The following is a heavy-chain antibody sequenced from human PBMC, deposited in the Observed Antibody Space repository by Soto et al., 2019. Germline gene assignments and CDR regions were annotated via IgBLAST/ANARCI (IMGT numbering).Heavy chain of an antibody. CDR3: ARGGTHYYHYYGMDV. CDR1: GFTFSSYG. J-gene: IGHJ6*02. CDR2: IWYDGSNK. D-gene: IGHD3-16*01. Sequence: GGSLRLSCAASGFTFSSYGMHWVRQAPGKGLEWVAVIWYDGSNKYYADSVKGRFTISRDNSKNTLYLQMNSLRAEDTAVYYCARGGTHYYHYYGMDVWGQGTTVTVSS. V-gene: IGHV3-33*01.